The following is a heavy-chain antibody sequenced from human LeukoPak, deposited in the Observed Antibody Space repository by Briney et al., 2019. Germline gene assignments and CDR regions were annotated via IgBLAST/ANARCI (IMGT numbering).Heavy chain of an antibody. D-gene: IGHD2-15*01. CDR3: ATHKDIVVVVAATWPYYFDY. CDR1: GGTFSSYA. V-gene: IGHV1-69*05. Sequence: SVKVSCKASGGTFSSYAISWVRQAPGQGLEWMGGIIPIFGTANYAQKFQGRVTITTDESTSTAYMELSSLRSEDTAVYYCATHKDIVVVVAATWPYYFDYWGQGTLVTVSA. CDR2: IIPIFGTA. J-gene: IGHJ4*02.